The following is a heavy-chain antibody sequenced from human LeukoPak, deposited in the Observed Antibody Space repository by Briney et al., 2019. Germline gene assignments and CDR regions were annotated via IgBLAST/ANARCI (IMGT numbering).Heavy chain of an antibody. CDR2: IYSDGGTNTGRT. V-gene: IGHV3-23*01. J-gene: IGHJ3*02. D-gene: IGHD2-8*01. CDR1: GFTFASYA. Sequence: GGSLRLSCAASGFTFASYAMNWVRQAPGKGLEWVSGIYSDGGTNTGRTFYADSVKGRFTISRDNSKNTLYLKMNSLRAEDTAVYYCANTETWVYGAFDIWGQGTMVTVSS. CDR3: ANTETWVYGAFDI.